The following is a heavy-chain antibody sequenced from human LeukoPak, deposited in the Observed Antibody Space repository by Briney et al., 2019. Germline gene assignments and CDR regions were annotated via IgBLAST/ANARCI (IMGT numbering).Heavy chain of an antibody. CDR3: AKEVITFGGVIDY. D-gene: IGHD3-16*01. J-gene: IGHJ4*02. Sequence: GGSLRLSCAASGFTLSSYAMTWVSQAPGKGMEWVSAISGSDGSTYYADSVKGRFTISRDNSKNTLYLHMNSLRAEDTAVYYCAKEVITFGGVIDYWGQGTLVTVSS. V-gene: IGHV3-23*01. CDR2: ISGSDGST. CDR1: GFTLSSYA.